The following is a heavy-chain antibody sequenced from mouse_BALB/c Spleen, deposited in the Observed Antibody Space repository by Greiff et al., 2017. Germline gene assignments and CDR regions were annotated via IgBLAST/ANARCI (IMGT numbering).Heavy chain of an antibody. V-gene: IGHV3-2*02. CDR3: ARNYYGSSYVGYFDY. Sequence: DVQLQESGPGLVKPSQSLSLTCTVTGYSITSDYAWNWIRQFPGNKLEWMGYISYSGSTSYNPSLKSRISITRDTSKNQFFLQLNSVTTEDTATYYCARNYYGSSYVGYFDYWGQGTTLTVSS. J-gene: IGHJ2*01. CDR2: ISYSGST. CDR1: GYSITSDYA. D-gene: IGHD1-1*01.